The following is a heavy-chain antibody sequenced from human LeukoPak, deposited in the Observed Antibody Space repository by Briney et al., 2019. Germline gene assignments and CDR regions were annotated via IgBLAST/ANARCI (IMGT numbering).Heavy chain of an antibody. D-gene: IGHD3-10*01. V-gene: IGHV3-7*03. CDR2: IKQDGSEK. J-gene: IGHJ4*02. CDR3: AREVSYYYGSGSYYKSNYFDY. CDR1: GFTFSSYW. Sequence: PGGSLRLSCAASGFTFSSYWMSWVRQAPGKGLEWVANIKQDGSEKYYVDSVKGRFTISRDNAKNSLYPQMNSLRAEDTAVYYCAREVSYYYGSGSYYKSNYFDYWGQGTLVTVSS.